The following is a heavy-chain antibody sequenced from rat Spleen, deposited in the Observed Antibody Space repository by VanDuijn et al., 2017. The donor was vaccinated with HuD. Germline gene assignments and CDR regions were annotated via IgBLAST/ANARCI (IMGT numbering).Heavy chain of an antibody. CDR3: ARSDYSSPYYLDY. CDR2: IWGDGST. CDR1: GFSLISYS. Sequence: VQLKESGPGLVRPSQTPSLTCTVSGFSLISYSVHWIRQPPGKGLEWMGGIWGDGSTDYNSALKSRLSISRDTSKSQVFLKMNNLQTEDTAMYFCARSDYSSPYYLDYWGQGVMVTVSS. J-gene: IGHJ2*01. D-gene: IGHD1-2*01. V-gene: IGHV2-1*01.